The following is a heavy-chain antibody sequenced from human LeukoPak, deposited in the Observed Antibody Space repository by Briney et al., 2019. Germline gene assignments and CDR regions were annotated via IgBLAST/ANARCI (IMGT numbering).Heavy chain of an antibody. CDR3: ARAGSGIVGATPGADY. D-gene: IGHD1-26*01. CDR1: GGTFSSYA. V-gene: IGHV1-69*10. Sequence: ASVRVSCKASGGTFSSYAISWVRQAPGQGLEWMGRIIPIFGIANYAQKLQGRGTITADKSTSTAYMELSSLRSEDTAVYYCARAGSGIVGATPGADYWGQGTLVTVSS. CDR2: IIPIFGIA. J-gene: IGHJ4*02.